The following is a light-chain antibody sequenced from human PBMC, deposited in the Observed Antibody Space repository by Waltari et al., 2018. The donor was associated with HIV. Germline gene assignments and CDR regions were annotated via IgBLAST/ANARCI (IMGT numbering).Light chain of an antibody. Sequence: QSALTQPASVSGSPGQSIPISCTGTRSDGGDYYVPWYQHHPGTAPTVIIYEVSTRPSGVSNRVSGSKSGNTASLTTSGLLPEDEADYFCSSYISSATPEFGGGTRLTVL. CDR1: RSDGGDYY. J-gene: IGLJ3*02. V-gene: IGLV2-14*01. CDR3: SSYISSATPE. CDR2: EVS.